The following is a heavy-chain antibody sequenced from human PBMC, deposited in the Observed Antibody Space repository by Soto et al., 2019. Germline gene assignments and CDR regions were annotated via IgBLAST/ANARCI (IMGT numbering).Heavy chain of an antibody. CDR3: ARGGQHRKASYNYEMDV. V-gene: IGHV1-69*01. J-gene: IGHJ6*01. CDR2: SIPIFRTA. Sequence: QVQLVQSGAEVKKPGSSVKVSCKASGGTFSSYSISWVRQAPGQGLEWMGGSIPIFRTANYAQKLQGRVTITADESTSTVYMELSSLRSEDTAVYYSARGGQHRKASYNYEMDVWGQGTTVSVSS. CDR1: GGTFSSYS. D-gene: IGHD6-13*01.